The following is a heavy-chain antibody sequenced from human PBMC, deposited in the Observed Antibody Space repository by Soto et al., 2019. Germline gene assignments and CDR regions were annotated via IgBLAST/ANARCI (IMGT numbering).Heavy chain of an antibody. J-gene: IGHJ4*02. CDR3: ARASLGPYYYDSSGFIDY. CDR2: IYYCGST. D-gene: IGHD3-22*01. V-gene: IGHV4-31*11. CDR1: RRTVHGAGLY. Sequence: TGAVCRRTVHGAGLYWRWNRQHPGKGLEWIGYIYYCGSTYYSPSLKSRVTISVDTSKNQFSLKLSSVTAADTAVYYCARASLGPYYYDSSGFIDYWGQGTLVTVSS.